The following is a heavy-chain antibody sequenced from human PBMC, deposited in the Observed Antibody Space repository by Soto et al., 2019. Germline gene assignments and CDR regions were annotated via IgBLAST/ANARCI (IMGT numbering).Heavy chain of an antibody. CDR3: ARRTPPISGEDYYYYMDV. V-gene: IGHV4-39*01. CDR1: GGSISSSSYY. Sequence: QLQPQESGPGLVKPSETLSLTCTVSGGSISSSSYYWGWIRQPPGKGLEWIGSIYYSGNTFYNPSLKSRVTISVDTSKNQFSLTLSSVTAADTAVYYCARRTPPISGEDYYYYMDVWGKGTTVTVSS. J-gene: IGHJ6*03. D-gene: IGHD1-26*01. CDR2: IYYSGNT.